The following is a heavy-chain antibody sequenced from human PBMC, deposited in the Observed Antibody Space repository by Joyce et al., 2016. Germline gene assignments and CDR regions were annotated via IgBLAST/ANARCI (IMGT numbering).Heavy chain of an antibody. J-gene: IGHJ6*02. CDR1: GCTFSSSS. CDR2: ISATSYYI. Sequence: QLVESGGGVVKAGGSLRLSCEASGCTFSSSSMSWFSQAPGKGLEWVAAISATSYYIFHAETVRGRFTVSRDNAKKTLYLQMNSLRAEDSAVFYCARGGISYYYAMDVWGQGTTVTVSS. V-gene: IGHV3-21*01. CDR3: ARGGISYYYAMDV. D-gene: IGHD3-16*01.